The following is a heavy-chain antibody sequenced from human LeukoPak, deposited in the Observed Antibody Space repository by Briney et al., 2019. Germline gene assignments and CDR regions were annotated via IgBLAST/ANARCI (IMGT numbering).Heavy chain of an antibody. Sequence: GGSLRLSCAASGFTFSSYGMHWVRQAPGKGLEWVAVISYGGSNKYYADSVKGRFTISRDNSKNTLYLQMNSLRAEDTAVYYCARDSTYYYDSGSSGPHYFDNWGQGTLVTVSS. J-gene: IGHJ4*02. CDR2: ISYGGSNK. CDR3: ARDSTYYYDSGSSGPHYFDN. D-gene: IGHD3-10*01. V-gene: IGHV3-30*03. CDR1: GFTFSSYG.